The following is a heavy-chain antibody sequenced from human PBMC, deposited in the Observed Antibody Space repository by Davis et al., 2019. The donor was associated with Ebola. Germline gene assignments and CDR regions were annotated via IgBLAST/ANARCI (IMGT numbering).Heavy chain of an antibody. CDR1: GFTFRSHR. Sequence: GESLKTSCAASGFTFRSHRMHWLRQVPGKGLVSVSRINGDGSRTTYADSVKGRFTISRDNAKNSLYLQMNSLRAEDTAVYYGARVMRAVAVYWGQGTLVTVSS. CDR2: INGDGSRT. D-gene: IGHD6-19*01. V-gene: IGHV3-74*01. CDR3: ARVMRAVAVY. J-gene: IGHJ4*02.